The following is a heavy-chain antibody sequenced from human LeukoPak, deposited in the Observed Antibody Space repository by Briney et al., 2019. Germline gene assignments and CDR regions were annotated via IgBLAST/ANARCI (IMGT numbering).Heavy chain of an antibody. CDR2: ISAYNGNT. CDR3: ARDRVYYYYYGMDV. Sequence: ASVKVSCKASGDIFNSYDISWVRQAPGQGLEWMGWISAYNGNTNYAQKLQGRVTMTTDTSTSTAYMELRSLRSDDTAVYYCARDRVYYYYYGMDVWGQGTTVTVSS. J-gene: IGHJ6*02. V-gene: IGHV1-18*01. CDR1: GDIFNSYD.